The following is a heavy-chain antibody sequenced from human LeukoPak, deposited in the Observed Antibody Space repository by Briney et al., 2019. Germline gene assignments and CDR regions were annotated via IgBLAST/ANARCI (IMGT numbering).Heavy chain of an antibody. CDR2: IYYSGST. CDR1: GGAISSHY. V-gene: IGHV4-59*11. Sequence: ETLSHPCSVDGGAISSHYCRWIRQPPGKGLEWIGYIYYSGSTNYNPSLKSRVTISVDTSKNQFSLKLSSVTAADTAVYYCARDSSYDILTGYYWSMEVWGKGTTVTVSS. D-gene: IGHD3-9*01. CDR3: ARDSSYDILTGYYWSMEV. J-gene: IGHJ6*03.